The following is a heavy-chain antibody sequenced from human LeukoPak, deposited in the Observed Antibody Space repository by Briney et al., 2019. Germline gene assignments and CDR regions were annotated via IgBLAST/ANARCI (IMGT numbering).Heavy chain of an antibody. V-gene: IGHV3-7*01. CDR3: ATHSDWRFDF. CDR1: GFTFSMYW. J-gene: IGHJ4*02. Sequence: GGTLRLSFTDSGFTFSMYWMSWVRQAPGKGLEWLASIKPDGSAAIYVDSMKGRFTISRDNAKNSLYLQMNSLTVEDTAVYYCATHSDWRFDFWGQGTLVTVSS. D-gene: IGHD6-19*01. CDR2: IKPDGSAA.